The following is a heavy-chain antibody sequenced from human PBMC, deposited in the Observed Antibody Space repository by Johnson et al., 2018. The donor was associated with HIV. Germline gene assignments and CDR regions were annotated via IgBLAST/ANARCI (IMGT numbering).Heavy chain of an antibody. V-gene: IGHV3-66*03. J-gene: IGHJ3*02. CDR3: ARVGQLARTHAFDI. D-gene: IGHD6-13*01. CDR2: IYDGGTT. CDR1: GFTVSINY. Sequence: VQLVESGGGLIQPGGSLRLSCAASGFTVSINYMSWVRQAPGKGLEWVSVIYDGGTTYYADSVKGRFTISRDNSKNTLYLQMNSLRAEDTALYYCARVGQLARTHAFDIWGQGTMVTVSS.